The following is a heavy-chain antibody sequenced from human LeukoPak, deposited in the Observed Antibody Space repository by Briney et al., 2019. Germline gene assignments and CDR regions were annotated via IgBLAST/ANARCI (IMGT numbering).Heavy chain of an antibody. D-gene: IGHD3-10*01. CDR1: GYTFTSYY. CDR2: INPSGGST. V-gene: IGHV1-46*01. CDR3: ARAVSYYYGSGSQMGY. J-gene: IGHJ4*02. Sequence: ASVKVSCKASGYTFTSYYMHWVRQAPGRGLEWMGIINPSGGSTSYAQRFQGRVTMTRDMSTSTVYMELSSLRSEDTAVYYCARAVSYYYGSGSQMGYWGQGTLVTVSS.